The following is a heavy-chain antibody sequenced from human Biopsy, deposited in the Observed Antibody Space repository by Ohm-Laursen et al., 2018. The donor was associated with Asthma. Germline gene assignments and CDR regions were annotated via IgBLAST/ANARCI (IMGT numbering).Heavy chain of an antibody. CDR2: ISYDGSSI. CDR1: RFTYE. J-gene: IGHJ4*02. D-gene: IGHD6-19*01. Sequence: SLRLSCAAARFTYEMHWVRQAPGKGLEWVAVISYDGSSIYYADSVKGRFTISRDNSKNTLSLQMNSLAAEDTAVYYCAREGVAGTHIEDWGQGTLVTVSS. V-gene: IGHV3-30-3*01. CDR3: AREGVAGTHIED.